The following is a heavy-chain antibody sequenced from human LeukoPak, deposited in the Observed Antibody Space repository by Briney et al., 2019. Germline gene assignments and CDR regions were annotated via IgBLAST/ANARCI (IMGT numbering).Heavy chain of an antibody. D-gene: IGHD7-27*01. Sequence: HWASVKVSCKASGYIFNVYDINWVRQAAGQGLEWMGWMNPNSGNTGYAQKFQGRVTMTRDTSMTTAYMELNSLTPEDTAVYYCAREPMRGRAGDNAFDIWGQGTKVTVSS. CDR2: MNPNSGNT. CDR1: GYIFNVYD. J-gene: IGHJ3*02. CDR3: AREPMRGRAGDNAFDI. V-gene: IGHV1-8*01.